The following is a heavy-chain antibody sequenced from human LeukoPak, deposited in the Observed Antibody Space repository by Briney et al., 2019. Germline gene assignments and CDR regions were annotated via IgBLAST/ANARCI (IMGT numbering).Heavy chain of an antibody. D-gene: IGHD3-3*01. J-gene: IGHJ4*02. CDR1: GFTFSSYA. CDR2: ISGSGGNT. V-gene: IGHV3-23*01. Sequence: GGSLRLSCAASGFTFSSYAMCWVRQAPGKGLEWVSGISGSGGNTYYADSVKGRFTISRDNFKNTLYLQMNSLRVEDTAVYYCAKGPGSYYDFWSGSNWGQGTLVTVSS. CDR3: AKGPGSYYDFWSGSN.